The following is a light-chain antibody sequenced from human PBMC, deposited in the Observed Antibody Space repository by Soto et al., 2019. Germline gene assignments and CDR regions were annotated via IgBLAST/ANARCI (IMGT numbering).Light chain of an antibody. Sequence: QSVLTQPPSVSAAPGQQVTISCSGSTSNIGNHYVSWYQQLPGRAPKLLIYDNYKRPSGIPDRFSGSKSGYTASLTVSGLQTEDEAFYYCSSSAGIYHYLVFGGGTKVTVL. CDR2: DNY. CDR3: SSSAGIYHYLV. V-gene: IGLV1-51*01. J-gene: IGLJ3*02. CDR1: TSNIGNHY.